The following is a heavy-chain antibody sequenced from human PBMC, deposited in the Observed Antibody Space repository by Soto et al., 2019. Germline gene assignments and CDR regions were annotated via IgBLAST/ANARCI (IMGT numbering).Heavy chain of an antibody. Sequence: SETLSLTCNVSGGSISSYYWSWIRQPPGKGLEWIGYIYYSGSTNYIPSLKSRVTISVDTSKNQFSLKLSSVTAADTAVYYCARALILTGYYIHDAFDIWGQGTMVTVSS. J-gene: IGHJ3*02. V-gene: IGHV4-59*01. CDR3: ARALILTGYYIHDAFDI. CDR2: IYYSGST. CDR1: GGSISSYY. D-gene: IGHD3-9*01.